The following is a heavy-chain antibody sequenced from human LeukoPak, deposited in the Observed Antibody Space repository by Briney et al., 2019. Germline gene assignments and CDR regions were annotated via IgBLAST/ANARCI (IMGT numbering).Heavy chain of an antibody. CDR2: IYYSGST. CDR1: GGSISSHY. CDR3: ARVTGAADFDY. D-gene: IGHD6-13*01. J-gene: IGHJ4*02. V-gene: IGHV4-59*11. Sequence: SETLSLTCTVSGGSISSHYWSWIRQPPGKGLERIGYIYYSGSTNYNPSLKSRVTISVDTSKRQFSLKLSSVTAADTAVYYCARVTGAADFDYWGQGTLVTVSS.